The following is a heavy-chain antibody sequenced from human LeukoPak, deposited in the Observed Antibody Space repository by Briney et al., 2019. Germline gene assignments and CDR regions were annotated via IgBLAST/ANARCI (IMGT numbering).Heavy chain of an antibody. CDR2: INHSGST. CDR1: GGSFSGYY. D-gene: IGHD3-3*01. CDR3: ASSYYDFWSGYIPTNY. J-gene: IGHJ4*02. Sequence: SETLSLTCAVYGGSFSGYYWSWIRQPPGKGLEWVGEINHSGSTNYNPSLKSRVTISVDTSKNQFSLKLSSVTAADTAVYYCASSYYDFWSGYIPTNYWGQGTLVTVSS. V-gene: IGHV4-34*01.